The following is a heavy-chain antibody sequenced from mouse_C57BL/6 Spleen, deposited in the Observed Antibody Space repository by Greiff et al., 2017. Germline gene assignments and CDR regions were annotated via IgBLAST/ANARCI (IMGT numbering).Heavy chain of an antibody. CDR1: GYTFTSYW. J-gene: IGHJ1*03. CDR3: ARSLSSYVGWYFDV. V-gene: IGHV1-69*01. CDR2: IDPSDSYT. Sequence: QVQLQQPGAELVMPGASVKLSCKASGYTFTSYWMHWVKQRPGQGLEWIGEIDPSDSYTNYNQKFKGKSTLTVDKSSSTAYMQLSSLTSEDSAVYYCARSLSSYVGWYFDVWGTGTTVTVSS. D-gene: IGHD1-1*01.